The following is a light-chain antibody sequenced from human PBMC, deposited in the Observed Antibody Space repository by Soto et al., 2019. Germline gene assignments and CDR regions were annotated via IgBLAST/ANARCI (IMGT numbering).Light chain of an antibody. CDR2: AAS. CDR1: QGISSY. Sequence: AIRMTQSPSSLSASTGDRVTITCRASQGISSYLALYQQKPGKAPKLLIYAASTLQSGVPSRFSGSGSGTDFTLTISCLQSEDFATYYCQQYYSYPRALTFGGGTKVEIK. J-gene: IGKJ4*01. CDR3: QQYYSYPRALT. V-gene: IGKV1-8*01.